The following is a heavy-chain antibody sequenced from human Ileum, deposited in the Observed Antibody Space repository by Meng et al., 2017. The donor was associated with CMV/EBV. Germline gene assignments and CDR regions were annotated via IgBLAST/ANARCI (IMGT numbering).Heavy chain of an antibody. Sequence: ASVKVSCKASGYTFTSYGISWVRQAPGQGLEWMGWISAYNGNTNYAQKLQGRVTMTTDTSTSTAYMELRSLRSDDTAVYYCARGHDFWSAYSSNPYYYGLDVWGQGTTVTVSS. V-gene: IGHV1-18*01. CDR1: GYTFTSYG. CDR3: ARGHDFWSAYSSNPYYYGLDV. D-gene: IGHD3-3*01. J-gene: IGHJ6*02. CDR2: ISAYNGNT.